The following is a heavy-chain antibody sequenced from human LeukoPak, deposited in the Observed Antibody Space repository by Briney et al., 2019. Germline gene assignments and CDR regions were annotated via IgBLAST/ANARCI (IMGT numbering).Heavy chain of an antibody. Sequence: PGGSLRLSCAASGFTFSSYAMSWVRQAPGKGLEWVSAISGSAGITYYADSVKGRFTISRDNSKNTLYLQMNSLRADDTAVYYCAKDPRVATIEIFDNWGQGTLVTVSS. CDR2: ISGSAGIT. D-gene: IGHD5-12*01. J-gene: IGHJ4*02. V-gene: IGHV3-23*01. CDR1: GFTFSSYA. CDR3: AKDPRVATIEIFDN.